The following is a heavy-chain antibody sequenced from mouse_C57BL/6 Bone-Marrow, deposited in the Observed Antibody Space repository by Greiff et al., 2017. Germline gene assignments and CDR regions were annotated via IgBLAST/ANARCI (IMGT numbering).Heavy chain of an antibody. V-gene: IGHV1-69*01. J-gene: IGHJ2*01. Sequence: QVQLQQPGAELVMPGASVKLSCKASGYTFTSYWMHWVKQRPGQGLEWIGEIDPSDSYTNYNQKFKGKSTLTVDKSSSTAYMQLSSLTSEDSAVYYCASTTVAGDYWGQGTTLTVSS. CDR3: ASTTVAGDY. CDR2: IDPSDSYT. D-gene: IGHD1-1*01. CDR1: GYTFTSYW.